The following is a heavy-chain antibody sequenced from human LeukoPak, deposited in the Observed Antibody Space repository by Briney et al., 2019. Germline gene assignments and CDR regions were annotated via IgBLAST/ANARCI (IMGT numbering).Heavy chain of an antibody. CDR3: AKGYDSSGYYYEPYFDY. CDR2: ISGSGGST. CDR1: GFTFSSYA. J-gene: IGHJ4*02. D-gene: IGHD3-22*01. Sequence: GGSLRLSCAASGFTFSSYAMSWVRQAPGKGLEWVSAISGSGGSTYYADSVKGRFTISRDNSKNTLYLQMNSLRAEDTAVYYCAKGYDSSGYYYEPYFDYWGQGTLVTVSS. V-gene: IGHV3-23*01.